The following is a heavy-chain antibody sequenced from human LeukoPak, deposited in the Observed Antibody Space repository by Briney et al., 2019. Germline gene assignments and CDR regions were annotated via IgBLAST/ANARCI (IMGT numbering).Heavy chain of an antibody. CDR2: IIPIFGTA. CDR1: GYTFTSYG. J-gene: IGHJ5*02. V-gene: IGHV1-69*13. D-gene: IGHD2-2*01. CDR3: ANGYCSSTSCSHNWFDP. Sequence: SVKVSCKASGYTFTSYGISWVRQAPGQGLEWMGGIIPIFGTANYAQKFQGRVTITADESTSTAYMELSSLRSEDTAVYYCANGYCSSTSCSHNWFDPWGQGTLVTVSS.